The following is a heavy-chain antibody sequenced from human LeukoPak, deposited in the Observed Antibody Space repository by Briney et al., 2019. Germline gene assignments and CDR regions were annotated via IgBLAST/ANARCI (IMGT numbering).Heavy chain of an antibody. V-gene: IGHV3-30*02. Sequence: PGGSLRLSCAASGFTFSSYGMHWVRQAPGKGLEWVAFIRYDGSNKYYADSVKGRFTISRDNSKNTLYLQMGSLSAEDMAVYYCARGGPELRYFDWLPAWFDPWGQGTLVTVSS. D-gene: IGHD3-9*01. J-gene: IGHJ5*02. CDR1: GFTFSSYG. CDR3: ARGGPELRYFDWLPAWFDP. CDR2: IRYDGSNK.